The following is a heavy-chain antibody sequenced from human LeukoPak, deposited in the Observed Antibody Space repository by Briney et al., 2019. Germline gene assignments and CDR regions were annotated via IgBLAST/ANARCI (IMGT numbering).Heavy chain of an antibody. Sequence: PGGSLRLSCAASGFTFSTYVMNWFRQAPGKGLEWVSTISVGAEYIFYADSVKGRFTISRDDSNNALYLQMHSLRAEDTAVYYCATEDSSDYYSFDCWGQGTLVAVSS. V-gene: IGHV3-23*01. CDR2: ISVGAEYI. CDR3: ATEDSSDYYSFDC. CDR1: GFTFSTYV. D-gene: IGHD3-22*01. J-gene: IGHJ4*02.